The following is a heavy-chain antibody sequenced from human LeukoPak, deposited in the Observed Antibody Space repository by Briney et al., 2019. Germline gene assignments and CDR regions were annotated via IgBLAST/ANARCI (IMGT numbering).Heavy chain of an antibody. CDR2: ISAYNGNT. V-gene: IGHV1-18*01. CDR3: ARKRLRFLEWLLGPDYYFDY. CDR1: GYTFTSYG. D-gene: IGHD3-3*01. J-gene: IGHJ4*02. Sequence: ASVKVSCKASGYTFTSYGISWVRQAPGQGLEWRGWISAYNGNTNYAQKLQGRVTMTTDTSTSTAYMELRSLRSDDTAVYYCARKRLRFLEWLLGPDYYFDYWGQGTLVTVSS.